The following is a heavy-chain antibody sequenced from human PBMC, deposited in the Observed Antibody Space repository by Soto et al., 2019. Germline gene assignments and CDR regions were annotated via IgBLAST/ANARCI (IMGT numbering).Heavy chain of an antibody. CDR1: GYTFTSYG. Sequence: GASVKVACKASGYTFTSYGISWVRQAPGQGLEWMGWISAYNGSTNYAQKLQGRDTMTTDTSTSTAYMELRSLRSDDTAVYYCARVVDYYDSSGYYLNWFDPWGQGTLVTVSS. CDR2: ISAYNGST. D-gene: IGHD3-22*01. CDR3: ARVVDYYDSSGYYLNWFDP. V-gene: IGHV1-18*01. J-gene: IGHJ5*02.